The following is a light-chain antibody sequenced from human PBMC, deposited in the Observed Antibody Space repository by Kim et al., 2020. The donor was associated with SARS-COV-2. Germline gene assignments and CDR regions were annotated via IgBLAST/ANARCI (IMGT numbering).Light chain of an antibody. CDR3: QQYGSSPLLT. V-gene: IGKV3-20*01. Sequence: PGERATLTCRARQSVSSSYLSWYQQKPGQAPRLLIYGASTRAAGIPDRFSGSESGTDFTLTISRLEPEDFAVYYCQQYGSSPLLTFGGGTKVDIK. CDR1: QSVSSSY. J-gene: IGKJ4*01. CDR2: GAS.